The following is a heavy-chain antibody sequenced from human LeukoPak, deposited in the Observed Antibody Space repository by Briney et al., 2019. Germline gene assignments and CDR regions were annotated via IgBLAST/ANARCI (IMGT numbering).Heavy chain of an antibody. D-gene: IGHD5-18*01. CDR3: AQNADGYSYGYDYFDY. J-gene: IGHJ4*02. CDR2: ISYDGSNK. Sequence: GGSLRLSCAASGFTFSSYGMHWVRQAPGKGLEWVAVISYDGSNKYYADSVKGRFTISRDNSKNTLYLQMNSLRAEDTAVYYCAQNADGYSYGYDYFDYWGQGTLVTVSS. CDR1: GFTFSSYG. V-gene: IGHV3-30*03.